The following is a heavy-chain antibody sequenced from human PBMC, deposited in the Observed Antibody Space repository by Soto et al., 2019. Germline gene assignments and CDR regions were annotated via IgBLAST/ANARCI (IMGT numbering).Heavy chain of an antibody. V-gene: IGHV1-69*01. Sequence: QVQLVQSGAEVKKPGSSVKVSCKASRGTFTSYVISWVRQAPGQGPEWMGGIIPMFGTPDYAQRFQGRVTITADESTNTAYMELNSLRSEDTAFYYCAVNAGTAVAYYCEDWGQGTLVTVST. D-gene: IGHD6-13*01. J-gene: IGHJ4*02. CDR1: RGTFTSYV. CDR3: AVNAGTAVAYYCED. CDR2: IIPMFGTP.